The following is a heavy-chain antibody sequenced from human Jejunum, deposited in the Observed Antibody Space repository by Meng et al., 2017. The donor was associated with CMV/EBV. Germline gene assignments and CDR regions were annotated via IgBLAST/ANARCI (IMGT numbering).Heavy chain of an antibody. Sequence: QAQLVQCGGEVKKPGASLKVPCKASGYTFTNYGITWVRQAPGQGLEWMGWISAYNGNTNYAQTLQGRVTMTTDTSTSTAYMELRSLGSDDTAVYYCARVEVGITSGDYWGQGTLVTVSS. D-gene: IGHD1-26*01. CDR1: GYTFTNYG. CDR3: ARVEVGITSGDY. CDR2: ISAYNGNT. J-gene: IGHJ4*02. V-gene: IGHV1-18*01.